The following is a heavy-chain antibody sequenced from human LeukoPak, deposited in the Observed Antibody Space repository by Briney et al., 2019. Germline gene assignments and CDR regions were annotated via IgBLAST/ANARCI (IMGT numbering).Heavy chain of an antibody. J-gene: IGHJ4*02. CDR1: GFTFSSYD. V-gene: IGHV3-33*01. CDR3: ARDDNWGFDY. D-gene: IGHD7-27*01. CDR2: IWYDGTHK. Sequence: PGGSLRLSCAASGFTFSSYDMHWVRQAPGKGLEWVALIWYDGTHKYYGDSVKGRFTISRDNSNNMLYLQMNSLRAEDTAFYYCARDDNWGFDYWGQGALVTVSS.